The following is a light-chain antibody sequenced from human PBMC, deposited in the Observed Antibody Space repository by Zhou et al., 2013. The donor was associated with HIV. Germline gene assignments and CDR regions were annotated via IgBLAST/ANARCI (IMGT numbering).Light chain of an antibody. V-gene: IGKV1-39*01. CDR3: QQCSAYPFT. J-gene: IGKJ3*01. CDR1: QGISTY. Sequence: DIEMTQSPSSQSASVGDRVTITCRASQGISTYVNWYKHRPGRVPQLLIFGSSYLHKGVPSRFAGSGSGTDFTLTINSLQPEDFGTYYCQQCSAYPFTFGPGTTVDL. CDR2: GSS.